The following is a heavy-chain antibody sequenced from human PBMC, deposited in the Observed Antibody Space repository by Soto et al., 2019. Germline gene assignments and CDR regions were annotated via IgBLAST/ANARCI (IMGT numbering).Heavy chain of an antibody. Sequence: ASVKVSCKASGYTFTGYYMHWVRQAPGQGLEWMGWINPNSGGTNYAQKFQGRVTMTRDTSISTAYMELSRLRSDDTAVYYCARDTVAVNYFDYWGQGTLVTVSS. CDR3: ARDTVAVNYFDY. J-gene: IGHJ4*02. D-gene: IGHD6-19*01. CDR2: INPNSGGT. V-gene: IGHV1-2*02. CDR1: GYTFTGYY.